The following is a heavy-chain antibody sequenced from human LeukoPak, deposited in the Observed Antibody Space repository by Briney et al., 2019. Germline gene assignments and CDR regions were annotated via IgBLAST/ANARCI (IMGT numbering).Heavy chain of an antibody. CDR2: ISGSGGST. V-gene: IGHV3-23*01. CDR3: AKDGGIVVVPAATDWFDP. CDR1: GFTFSSYA. J-gene: IGHJ5*02. Sequence: QPGGSLRLSCEGSGFTFSSYAMSWVRQAPGKGLEWVSAISGSGGSTYYADSVKGRFTISRDNSKNTLYLQMNSLRAEDTAVYYCAKDGGIVVVPAATDWFDPWGQGTLVTVSS. D-gene: IGHD2-2*01.